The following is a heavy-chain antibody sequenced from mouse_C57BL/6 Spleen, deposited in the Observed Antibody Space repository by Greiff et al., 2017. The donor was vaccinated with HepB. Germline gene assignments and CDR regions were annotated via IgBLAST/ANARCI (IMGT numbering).Heavy chain of an antibody. CDR2: IDPETGGT. CDR3: TRSGGSSSYAMDY. Sequence: VQLVESGAELVRPGASVTLSCKASGYTFTDYEMHWVKQTPVHGLEWIGAIDPETGGTAYNQKFKGKAILTADKSSSTAYMELRSLTAEDSAVYYCTRSGGSSSYAMDYWGQGTSVTVSS. J-gene: IGHJ4*01. V-gene: IGHV1-15*01. CDR1: GYTFTDYE. D-gene: IGHD1-1*01.